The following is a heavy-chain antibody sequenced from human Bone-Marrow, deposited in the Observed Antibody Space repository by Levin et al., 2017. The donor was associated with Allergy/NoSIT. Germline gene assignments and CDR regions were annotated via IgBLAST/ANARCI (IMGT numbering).Heavy chain of an antibody. J-gene: IGHJ5*02. D-gene: IGHD6-6*01. Sequence: GESLKISCAASGFTFDDYGMSWVRQAPGKGLEWVSGINWNGGSTGYADSVKGRFTISRDNAKNSLYLQMNSLRAEDTALYHCARVNFEYSSSSGFDPWGQGTLVTVSS. V-gene: IGHV3-20*01. CDR3: ARVNFEYSSSSGFDP. CDR1: GFTFDDYG. CDR2: INWNGGST.